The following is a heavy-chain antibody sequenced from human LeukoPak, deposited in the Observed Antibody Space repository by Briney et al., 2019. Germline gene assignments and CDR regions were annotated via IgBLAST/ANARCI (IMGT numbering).Heavy chain of an antibody. CDR2: INHSGST. Sequence: SETLSLTCAVYGGSFSGYYWSWIRQPPGKGLEWIGEINHSGSTNYNPSLKSRVTISVDTSKNQFSLKLSSVTAADTAVYYCARHSGLTGPMPSGERPRGFADYWGQGTLVTVSS. CDR1: GGSFSGYY. V-gene: IGHV4-34*01. CDR3: ARHSGLTGPMPSGERPRGFADY. D-gene: IGHD2-2*01. J-gene: IGHJ4*02.